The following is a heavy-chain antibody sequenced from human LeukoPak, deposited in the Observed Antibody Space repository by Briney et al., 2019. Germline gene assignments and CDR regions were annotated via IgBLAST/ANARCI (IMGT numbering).Heavy chain of an antibody. V-gene: IGHV4-34*01. CDR2: INHSGST. Sequence: GSLRLSCTASGFTFTDYYMSWIRQPPGKGLEWIGEINHSGSTNYNPSLKSRVTISVDTSKNQFSLKLSSVTAADTAVYYCARRYYYYDSSGYYYFTSAFDIWGQGTMVTVSS. CDR1: GFTFTDYY. D-gene: IGHD3-22*01. CDR3: ARRYYYYDSSGYYYFTSAFDI. J-gene: IGHJ3*02.